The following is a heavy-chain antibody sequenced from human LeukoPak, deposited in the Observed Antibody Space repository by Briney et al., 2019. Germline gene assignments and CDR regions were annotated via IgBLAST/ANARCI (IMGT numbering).Heavy chain of an antibody. D-gene: IGHD1-26*01. CDR3: ARREGASGYYFDN. CDR1: GFTFSSYW. Sequence: GGALRLSCAASGFTFSSYWMNWVRQAPGKGLVWVARIYGDGRTTTYADCVKGRFIISRDNAKNRLYLKMNSLRAEKTAVYYCARREGASGYYFDNWGPGKLVTVSS. CDR2: IYGDGRTT. V-gene: IGHV3-74*01. J-gene: IGHJ4*02.